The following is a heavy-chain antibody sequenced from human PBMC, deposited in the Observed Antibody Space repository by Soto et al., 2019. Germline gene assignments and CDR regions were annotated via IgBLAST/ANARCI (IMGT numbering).Heavy chain of an antibody. D-gene: IGHD3-9*01. J-gene: IGHJ6*03. Sequence: PSETLSLTCTVSGGSISSYYWSWIRQPPGKGLEWIGYIYYSGSTNYNPSLKSRVTISVDTSKNQFSLKLSSVTAADTAVYYCARVPLKRKPHYYYMDVWGKGTTVTVSS. CDR3: ARVPLKRKPHYYYMDV. CDR1: GGSISSYY. CDR2: IYYSGST. V-gene: IGHV4-59*01.